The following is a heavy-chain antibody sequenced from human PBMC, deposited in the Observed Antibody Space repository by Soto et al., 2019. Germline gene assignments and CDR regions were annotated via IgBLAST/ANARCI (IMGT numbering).Heavy chain of an antibody. CDR2: ISYDGNNI. Sequence: QVQLVESGGGVVQPGRSLRLSCAASGFTFSSYGMYWVRQAPGKGLEWVALISYDGNNIYYGDSVKGRFTISRDNSKNTLFLQMNSLRAEDTAVYYCAKNYYDSSGYYCVDSWGQGTLVTVSS. CDR3: AKNYYDSSGYYCVDS. J-gene: IGHJ4*02. V-gene: IGHV3-30*18. D-gene: IGHD3-22*01. CDR1: GFTFSSYG.